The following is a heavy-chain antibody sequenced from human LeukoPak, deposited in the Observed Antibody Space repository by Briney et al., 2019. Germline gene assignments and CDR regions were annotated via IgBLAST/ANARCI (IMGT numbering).Heavy chain of an antibody. J-gene: IGHJ4*02. Sequence: SETLSLTCTVSGGSISSYYWSWIRQPPGKGLEWIGYIYYSGSTNYNPSLKSRVTISVDTSKNQFSLKLSSVTAADTAVYYCARSFHRDFDYWGQGTLVTVSS. CDR3: ARSFHRDFDY. CDR2: IYYSGST. V-gene: IGHV4-59*12. D-gene: IGHD1-14*01. CDR1: GGSISSYY.